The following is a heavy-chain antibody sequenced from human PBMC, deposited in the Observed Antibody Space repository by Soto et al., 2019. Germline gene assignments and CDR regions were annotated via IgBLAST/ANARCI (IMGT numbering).Heavy chain of an antibody. CDR2: IYYSGST. V-gene: IGHV4-39*01. CDR3: ARSIAARPIYYFDY. J-gene: IGHJ4*02. Sequence: SETLSLTCTVSGGSISSSSYYWGWIRQPPGKGLEWVGSIYYSGSTYYNPSLKSRVTISVDTSKNQFSLKLSSVTAADTAVYYCARSIAARPIYYFDYWGQGTLVTVSS. D-gene: IGHD6-6*01. CDR1: GGSISSSSYY.